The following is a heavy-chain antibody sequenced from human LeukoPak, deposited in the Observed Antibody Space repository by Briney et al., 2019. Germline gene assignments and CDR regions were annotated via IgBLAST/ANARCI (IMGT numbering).Heavy chain of an antibody. Sequence: GRSLRLSCAASGFTFSSYGMHWVRQAPGKGLEWVAVIWYDGSNKYYADSVKGRFTISRDNSKNTLYLQMNSLRAEDTAVYYCARAYEEDAFDYWGQGTLVTVSS. V-gene: IGHV3-33*01. D-gene: IGHD5-12*01. J-gene: IGHJ4*02. CDR1: GFTFSSYG. CDR2: IWYDGSNK. CDR3: ARAYEEDAFDY.